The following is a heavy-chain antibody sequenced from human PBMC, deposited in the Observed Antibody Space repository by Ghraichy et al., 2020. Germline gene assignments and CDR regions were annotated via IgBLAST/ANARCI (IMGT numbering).Heavy chain of an antibody. V-gene: IGHV4-31*01. J-gene: IGHJ5*02. CDR3: ARGNGDYDNWFDP. CDR1: GGSISSGGYY. Sequence: SETLSLTCTVSGGSISSGGYYWSWIRQHPGKGLEWIGYIYYSGSTYYNPSLKSLVTISVDTSKNQFSLKLSSVTAADTAVYYCARGNGDYDNWFDPWGQGTLVTVSS. D-gene: IGHD4-17*01. CDR2: IYYSGST.